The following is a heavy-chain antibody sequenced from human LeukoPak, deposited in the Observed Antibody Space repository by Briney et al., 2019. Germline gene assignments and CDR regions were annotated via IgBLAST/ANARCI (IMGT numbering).Heavy chain of an antibody. CDR3: ARDRGRITMIVAGYFDY. D-gene: IGHD3-22*01. V-gene: IGHV3-48*01. J-gene: IGHJ4*02. CDR2: ISSSSSTI. CDR1: GFTFSSYS. Sequence: GGSLRLSCAASGFTFSSYSMNWVRQAPGKGLEWVSYISSSSSTIYYADSVKGRFTISRDNAKNSLYLQMNSLRAEDTAVYYCARDRGRITMIVAGYFDYWGQGTLVTVSS.